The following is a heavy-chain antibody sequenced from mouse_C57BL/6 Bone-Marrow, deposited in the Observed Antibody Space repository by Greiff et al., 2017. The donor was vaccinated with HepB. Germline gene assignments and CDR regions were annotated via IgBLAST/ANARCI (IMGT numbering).Heavy chain of an antibody. CDR3: ARGGLLLRSEVY. Sequence: QVQLQQPGAELVKPGASVKMSCKASGYTFTSYWITWVKQRPGQGLEWIGDIYPGSGSTNYNEKFKSKATLTVDTSSSTAYMQLSSLTSEDPAVDYCARGGLLLRSEVYWGQGTLVTVSA. CDR1: GYTFTSYW. D-gene: IGHD1-1*01. J-gene: IGHJ3*01. V-gene: IGHV1-55*01. CDR2: IYPGSGST.